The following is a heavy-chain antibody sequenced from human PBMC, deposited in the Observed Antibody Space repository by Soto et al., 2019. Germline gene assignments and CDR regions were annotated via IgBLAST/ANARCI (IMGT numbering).Heavy chain of an antibody. V-gene: IGHV4-31*03. CDR3: AAAGVGGGGLNYYGMDV. CDR2: IYYSGTT. J-gene: IGHJ6*02. CDR1: GASISSGGYY. Sequence: QVQLQESGPGLVKPSQTLSLTCSVSGASISSGGYYWNWIRQHPGKGLEWIGYIYYSGTTYYNPSRKRRGTTAVDTSKNQFTLTLSSVNAADTAVEYGAAAGVGGGGLNYYGMDVWGQGTTVTVSS. D-gene: IGHD1-26*01.